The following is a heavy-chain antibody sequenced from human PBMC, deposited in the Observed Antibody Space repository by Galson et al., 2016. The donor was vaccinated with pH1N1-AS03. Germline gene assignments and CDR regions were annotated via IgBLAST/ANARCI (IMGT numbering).Heavy chain of an antibody. CDR1: GFTVSGNY. V-gene: IGHV3-53*05. D-gene: IGHD3-10*02. CDR2: IYSGGNT. Sequence: SLRLSCAASGFTVSGNYMNWVRQAPGKGLEWVSVIYSGGNTYYADSVRGRFTISRDNSKNTLYLQMNSLRAEDTAVYHCARDDGLYSFLNWGQGTLVAVSS. CDR3: ARDDGLYSFLN. J-gene: IGHJ4*02.